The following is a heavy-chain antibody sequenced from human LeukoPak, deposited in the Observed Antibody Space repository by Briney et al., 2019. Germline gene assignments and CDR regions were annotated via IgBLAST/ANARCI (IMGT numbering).Heavy chain of an antibody. CDR1: GFTFTSYS. CDR2: ISGGGGST. J-gene: IGHJ6*02. CDR3: AKNKDYCSSSTCYYQNGMDV. Sequence: AGGSLRLSCAASGFTFTSYSMNWVRQAPGKGLEWVSTISGGGGSTYYADTVKGRFTISRDNSKNTLYLQVNSLRAEDTAVYHCAKNKDYCSSSTCYYQNGMDVWGQGTTVAVSS. V-gene: IGHV3-23*01. D-gene: IGHD2-2*01.